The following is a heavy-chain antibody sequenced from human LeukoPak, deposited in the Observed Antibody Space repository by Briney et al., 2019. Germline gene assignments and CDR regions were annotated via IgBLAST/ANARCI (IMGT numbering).Heavy chain of an antibody. D-gene: IGHD3-3*01. CDR1: GFTFSSYS. CDR2: ISSSSSYI. V-gene: IGHV3-21*01. CDR3: ARAGRFDLSWADDAFDI. J-gene: IGHJ3*02. Sequence: KSGGSMRLSRAASGFTFSSYSMNWVRQAPGKGLEWVSSISSSSSYIYYADSVKGRFTISRDNAKNSLYLQMNSLRAEDTAVYYCARAGRFDLSWADDAFDIWGQGTMVTVSS.